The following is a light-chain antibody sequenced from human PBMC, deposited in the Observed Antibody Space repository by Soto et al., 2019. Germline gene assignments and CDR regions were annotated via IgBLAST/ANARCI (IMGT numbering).Light chain of an antibody. J-gene: IGLJ1*01. CDR2: EVN. V-gene: IGLV2-8*01. CDR3: SSYAGSSNV. CDR1: SNDVGAYNF. Sequence: QSVLTQPPSASGSPGQSVTISCTGTSNDVGAYNFISWYQQHPGKAPKLMIYEVNKRPSGVPDRFSGSKSGNTASLTVSGLQAEDEADYYCSSYAGSSNVFGTGTKLTVL.